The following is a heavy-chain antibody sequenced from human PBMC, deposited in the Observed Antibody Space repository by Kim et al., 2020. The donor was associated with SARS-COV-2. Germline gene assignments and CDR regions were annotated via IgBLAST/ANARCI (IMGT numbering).Heavy chain of an antibody. CDR1: GFTFSSYG. J-gene: IGHJ4*02. D-gene: IGHD1-26*01. CDR2: ISYDGSNK. Sequence: GGSLRLSCAASGFTFSSYGMHWVRQAPGKGLEWVAVISYDGSNKYYADSVKGRFTISRDNSKNTLYLQMNSLRAEDTAVYYCAKDLRYSGSHTWYYFDYWGQGTLVTVSS. V-gene: IGHV3-30*18. CDR3: AKDLRYSGSHTWYYFDY.